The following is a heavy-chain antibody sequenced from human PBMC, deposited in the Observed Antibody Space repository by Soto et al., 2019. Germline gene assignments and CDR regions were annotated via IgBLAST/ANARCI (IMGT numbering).Heavy chain of an antibody. CDR1: GYTFTSYG. CDR2: ISAYNGNT. D-gene: IGHD3-10*01. CDR3: ARDPDKGGSGRYRYGMDA. Sequence: QVQLVQSGAEVKKPGASVKVSCKASGYTFTSYGISWVRQAPGQGLEWMGWISAYNGNTNYAQKLQGRVTMTTDTXTXTXXMELRRLRSDDTAVYYCARDPDKGGSGRYRYGMDAWGQGTTVTVSS. J-gene: IGHJ6*02. V-gene: IGHV1-18*01.